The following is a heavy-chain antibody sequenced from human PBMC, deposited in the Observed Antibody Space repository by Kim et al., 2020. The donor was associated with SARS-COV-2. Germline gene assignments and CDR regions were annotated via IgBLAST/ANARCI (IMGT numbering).Heavy chain of an antibody. D-gene: IGHD6-13*01. J-gene: IGHJ6*02. CDR1: GFTFSSYS. CDR3: AGGAGYSSSWGDYYGMDV. Sequence: GVSLRLSCAASGFTFSSYSMNWVRQAPGKGLEWVSYISSSSSTIYYADSVKGRFTISRDNAKNSLYLQMNSLRAEDTAVYYCAGGAGYSSSWGDYYGMDVWGQGTTVTVSS. CDR2: ISSSSSTI. V-gene: IGHV3-48*04.